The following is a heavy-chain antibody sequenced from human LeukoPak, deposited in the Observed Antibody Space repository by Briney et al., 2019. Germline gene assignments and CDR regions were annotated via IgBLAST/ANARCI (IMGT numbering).Heavy chain of an antibody. CDR2: IYYTGNT. CDR3: ARLYSVVVPTAIMGYFDY. V-gene: IGHV4-39*01. Sequence: PSETLSLTCTVSGGSISSSGYYWGWIRQPPGKGLEWIGSIYYTGNTYLKPSLKSRVTISVNRSKNQFSLNLSSVTAADTAVYYCARLYSVVVPTAIMGYFDYWGQGTLVTVSS. D-gene: IGHD2-2*02. CDR1: GGSISSSGYY. J-gene: IGHJ4*02.